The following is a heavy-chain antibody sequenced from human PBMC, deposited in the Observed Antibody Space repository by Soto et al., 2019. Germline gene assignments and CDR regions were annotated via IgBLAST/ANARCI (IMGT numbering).Heavy chain of an antibody. J-gene: IGHJ4*01. CDR1: GGSIVSGGFS. D-gene: IGHD4-17*01. Sequence: SETLSLTCAVSGGSIVSGGFSWSWLRQPPGKGLEWVGYVYHTGTTYYSPSLRGRVTISVDKSKNVFSLQLTSVSAADTAVYFCAVATGGARYFDSWGHGTLVT. CDR2: VYHTGTT. V-gene: IGHV4-30-2*01. CDR3: AVATGGARYFDS.